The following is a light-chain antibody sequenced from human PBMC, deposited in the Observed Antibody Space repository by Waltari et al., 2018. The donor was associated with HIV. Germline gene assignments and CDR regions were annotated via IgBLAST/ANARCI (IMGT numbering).Light chain of an antibody. CDR1: SSNIGAGYD. J-gene: IGLJ1*01. CDR3: QSYDSSLSALYV. Sequence: QSVLTQPPSVSGAPGQRVTISCTGSSSNIGAGYDVHWYQQLPGTAPKLPIYGSTNRPSGVPDRFSGSKSGTSASLAITGLQAEDEADYYCQSYDSSLSALYVFGTGTKVTVL. CDR2: GST. V-gene: IGLV1-40*01.